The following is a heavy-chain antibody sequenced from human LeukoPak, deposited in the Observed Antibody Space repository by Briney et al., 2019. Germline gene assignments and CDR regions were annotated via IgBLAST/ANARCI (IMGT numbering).Heavy chain of an antibody. D-gene: IGHD1-14*01. CDR2: IIPILGIA. CDR3: ARVGEPDGFDP. V-gene: IGHV1-69*04. Sequence: SVKVSCKASGGTFSSYAISWVRQAPGQGLEWMGRIIPILGIANYAQKFQGRVTITADKSTSTAYMELSSLRSEDTAVYYCARVGEPDGFDPWGQGTLVTVSS. CDR1: GGTFSSYA. J-gene: IGHJ5*02.